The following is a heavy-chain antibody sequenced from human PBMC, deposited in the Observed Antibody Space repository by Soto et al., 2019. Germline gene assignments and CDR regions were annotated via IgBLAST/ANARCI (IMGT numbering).Heavy chain of an antibody. CDR1: GYGFYAYW. Sequence: DVQLVQSGAEMRQPGESLKISCQGFGYGFYAYWIAWVRQMPGKGLEWMGIIYPDHSTTIYSPFFQGQVSLSSDNSISTAYLQWCSLKTSDSAIYYCARFGGPALSHNWFDAWGQGTLVTVSS. CDR2: IYPDHSTT. J-gene: IGHJ5*02. V-gene: IGHV5-51*03. CDR3: ARFGGPALSHNWFDA. D-gene: IGHD3-16*01.